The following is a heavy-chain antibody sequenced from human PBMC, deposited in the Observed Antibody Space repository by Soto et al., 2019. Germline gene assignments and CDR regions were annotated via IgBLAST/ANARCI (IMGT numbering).Heavy chain of an antibody. CDR1: GFTFSTYN. Sequence: EVQLVESGGDLVQPGGSLRLSCAASGFTFSTYNMNWVRQAPGKGLEWVSYISSSSTTIYYADSVKGRFTISRDNAKDSLYLQMNSLRAEDTAVYYRARGLTYYYYMDVWGKGTTLTVSS. CDR2: ISSSSTTI. J-gene: IGHJ6*03. D-gene: IGHD7-27*01. V-gene: IGHV3-48*01. CDR3: ARGLTYYYYMDV.